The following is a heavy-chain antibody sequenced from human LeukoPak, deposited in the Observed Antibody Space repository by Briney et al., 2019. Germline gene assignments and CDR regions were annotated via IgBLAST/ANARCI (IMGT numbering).Heavy chain of an antibody. V-gene: IGHV4-30-4*01. Sequence: PSQTLSLTCTVSGGSISSGDYYWSWIRQPPGKGLEWIGYIYYSGSTYYNPSLKNRVTISVDTSKNQFSLKLSSVTAADTAVYYCARDPLVVVAATRYYYYGMDVWGKGTTVTVSS. D-gene: IGHD2-15*01. CDR3: ARDPLVVVAATRYYYYGMDV. CDR2: IYYSGST. J-gene: IGHJ6*04. CDR1: GGSISSGDYY.